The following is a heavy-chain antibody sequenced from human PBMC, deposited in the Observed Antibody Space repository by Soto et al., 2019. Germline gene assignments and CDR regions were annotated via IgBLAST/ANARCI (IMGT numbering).Heavy chain of an antibody. CDR3: ARFTAAYYYDTSGYYFDY. V-gene: IGHV4-59*08. CDR2: IYYSGST. D-gene: IGHD3-22*01. CDR1: GGSISSYY. J-gene: IGHJ4*02. Sequence: SETLSLTCTVSGGSISSYYWSWIRQPPGKGLEWIGHIYYSGSTNYNPSLKSRVTISVDTSKNQFSLKLSSVTAADTAVYYCARFTAAYYYDTSGYYFDYWGQGTLVTVSS.